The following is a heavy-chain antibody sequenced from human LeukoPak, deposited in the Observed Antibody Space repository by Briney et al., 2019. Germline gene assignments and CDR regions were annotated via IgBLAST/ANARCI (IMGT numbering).Heavy chain of an antibody. D-gene: IGHD4/OR15-4a*01. J-gene: IGHJ4*02. CDR2: ISRSSRTI. CDR3: ASGAEAGRDY. V-gene: IGHV3-48*01. Sequence: GGSLRLSCAASGFTFSRYSMNWVRQAPGKGPEWVSYISRSSRTIYYADSVKGRFTISRDDAKNSLYLQMNSLRAEDTAVYYRASGAEAGRDYWGQGTLVTVYS. CDR1: GFTFSRYS.